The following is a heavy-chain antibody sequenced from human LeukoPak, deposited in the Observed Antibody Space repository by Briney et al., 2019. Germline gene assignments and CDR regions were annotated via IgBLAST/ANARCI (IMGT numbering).Heavy chain of an antibody. V-gene: IGHV3-30-3*01. CDR1: GFTFSSYA. CDR3: ARHRSSWLIDY. D-gene: IGHD6-6*01. J-gene: IGHJ4*02. CDR2: ISYDGSNK. Sequence: GRSLRLSCAASGFTFSSYAMHWVRQAPGKGLEWVAVISYDGSNKYYADSVRGRFTISRDNSKNTLYLQMNSLRAEDTAVYYCARHRSSWLIDYWGQGTLVTVSS.